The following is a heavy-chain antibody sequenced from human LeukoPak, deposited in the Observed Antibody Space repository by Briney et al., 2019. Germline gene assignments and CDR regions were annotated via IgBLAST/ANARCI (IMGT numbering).Heavy chain of an antibody. CDR1: GYTFTSYG. J-gene: IGHJ4*02. V-gene: IGHV1-18*01. CDR3: ARARSSSGYYYDSSGYTVDY. Sequence: ASVKVSCKAFGYTFTSYGISWVRQAPGQGLEWMGWISAYNGNTNYAQKLQGRVTMTTDTSTSTAYMELRSLRSDDTAVYYCARARSSSGYYYDSSGYTVDYWGQGTLVTVSS. CDR2: ISAYNGNT. D-gene: IGHD3-22*01.